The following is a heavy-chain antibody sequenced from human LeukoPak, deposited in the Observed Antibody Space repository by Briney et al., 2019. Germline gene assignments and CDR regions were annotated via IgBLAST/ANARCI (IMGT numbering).Heavy chain of an antibody. CDR1: GFTFSSYE. V-gene: IGHV3-48*02. CDR2: ISSSSSSM. D-gene: IGHD3-22*01. J-gene: IGHJ4*02. Sequence: AGGSLRLSCADSGFTFSSYEMNWVRQAPGKGLEWVSYISSSSSSMYYADSVKGRFTISRDDAKNSRYLQMNSLRDEDTAVYYCARDLTYYYDSSGYYYSRGYFDYWGQGTLVTVSS. CDR3: ARDLTYYYDSSGYYYSRGYFDY.